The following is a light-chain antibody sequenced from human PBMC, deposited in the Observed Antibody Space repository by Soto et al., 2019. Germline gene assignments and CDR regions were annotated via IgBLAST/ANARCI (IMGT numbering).Light chain of an antibody. CDR2: AAS. CDR3: QQSYSTPQT. V-gene: IGKV1-39*01. Sequence: IQMAPFPSSLSASVGGRVTMSFRASQSISNYLNWYQQKEGRAPKLLICAASSLQSGVPSRFSGSGSGTDFTLTISGLQPEDSATYFCQQSYSTPQTFGQGTKVDIK. CDR1: QSISNY. J-gene: IGKJ1*01.